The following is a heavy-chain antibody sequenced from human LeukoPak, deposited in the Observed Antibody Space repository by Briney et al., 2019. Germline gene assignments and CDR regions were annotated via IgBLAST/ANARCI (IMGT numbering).Heavy chain of an antibody. Sequence: PGGSLRLSCAASGFTFSSYSMNWVRQAPGKGLEWVSYISSSSSTIYYADSVKGRFTISRDNAKNSLYLQMNSLRAEDTAVYYCARAPGDDTYYFDYWGQGTLVTVSS. J-gene: IGHJ4*02. CDR1: GFTFSSYS. CDR2: ISSSSSTI. CDR3: ARAPGDDTYYFDY. D-gene: IGHD2-21*01. V-gene: IGHV3-48*01.